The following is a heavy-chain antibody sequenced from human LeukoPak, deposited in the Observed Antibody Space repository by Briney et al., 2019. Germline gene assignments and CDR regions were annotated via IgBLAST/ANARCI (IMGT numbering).Heavy chain of an antibody. D-gene: IGHD3-22*01. CDR3: AKDLGSGYYYNSDY. V-gene: IGHV3-30*18. CDR1: GFTFSTYG. Sequence: PGTSLRLSCAASGFTFSTYGMHWVRQAPGKGLEWVAVISFDGIYKFYSDSVKGRFSISRDNSNNTLSLQMNSLGADDTAVYYCAKDLGSGYYYNSDYWGQGTLVSVSS. J-gene: IGHJ4*02. CDR2: ISFDGIYK.